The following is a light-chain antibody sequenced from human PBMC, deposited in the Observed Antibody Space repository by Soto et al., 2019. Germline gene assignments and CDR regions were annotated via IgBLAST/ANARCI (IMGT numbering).Light chain of an antibody. J-gene: IGLJ1*01. V-gene: IGLV2-23*01. Sequence: QSALTQPASVSGSPGQSITISCTGTSRDIGSYNLVSWYQQYPGKAPKLMIYEGNKRPSGVSNRFSASKSGNTASLTISGLQAEDEGDYYCCSYAGFRAVVFGSATKVTVL. CDR1: SRDIGSYNL. CDR3: CSYAGFRAVV. CDR2: EGN.